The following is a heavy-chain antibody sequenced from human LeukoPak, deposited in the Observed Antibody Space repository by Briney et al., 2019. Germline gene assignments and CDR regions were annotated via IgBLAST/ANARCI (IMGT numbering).Heavy chain of an antibody. CDR1: GFTFSNYA. D-gene: IGHD5-18*01. CDR3: AKALGPTYSYGLDC. CDR2: MRGSGGTV. V-gene: IGHV3-23*01. J-gene: IGHJ4*02. Sequence: GGSLRLSCAASGFTFSNYAMNWVRQAPGKGLEWVSAMRGSGGTVYYADSVKGRFTISRDNSKNTLYLQMNNLRAEDTALYYCAKALGPTYSYGLDCWGQGTLVTVSS.